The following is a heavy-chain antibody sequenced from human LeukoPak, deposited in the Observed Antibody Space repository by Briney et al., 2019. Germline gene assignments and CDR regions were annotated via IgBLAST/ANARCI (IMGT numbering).Heavy chain of an antibody. V-gene: IGHV3-30-3*02. CDR3: AKPRHCSTSTCASAAFDV. CDR2: IANDGSGK. CDR1: GFTFSNNA. J-gene: IGHJ3*01. Sequence: GGSLRLSCAASGFTFSNNALHWVRQAPGKGLEWVAVIANDGSGKFYADSVKGRFTISRDNFKDTLYLQMNSLRTEDTAVYYCAKPRHCSTSTCASAAFDVWGQGTMVTVSS. D-gene: IGHD2-2*01.